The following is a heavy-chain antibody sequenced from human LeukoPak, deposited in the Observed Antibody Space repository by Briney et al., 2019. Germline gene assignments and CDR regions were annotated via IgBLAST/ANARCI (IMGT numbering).Heavy chain of an antibody. Sequence: GASVKVSCKASGGTFSSYAISWVRQAPGQGLEWMGGIIPIFGTANYAQKFQGRVTITADKSTSTAYMELSSLRSEDTAVYYCATDYGDYAGESYFDYWGQGTLVTVSS. V-gene: IGHV1-69*06. CDR1: GGTFSSYA. D-gene: IGHD4-17*01. CDR2: IIPIFGTA. CDR3: ATDYGDYAGESYFDY. J-gene: IGHJ4*02.